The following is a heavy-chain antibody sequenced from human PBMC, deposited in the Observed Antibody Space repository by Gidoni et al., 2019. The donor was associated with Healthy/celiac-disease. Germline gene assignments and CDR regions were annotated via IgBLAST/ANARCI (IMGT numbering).Heavy chain of an antibody. J-gene: IGHJ4*02. CDR2: INPSGGST. V-gene: IGHV1-46*01. CDR1: GYHFTSYY. CDR3: ARPAGGDRDYERDYFDY. D-gene: IGHD4-17*01. Sequence: QVQLVQSGAEVKKPGDSVTVSCKASGYHFTSYYLHWVRQAPGQGLEWMGIINPSGGSTSYAQKFQGRVTMTRDTSTSTVYMELSSLRSGDTAVYYCARPAGGDRDYERDYFDYWGQGTLVTVSS.